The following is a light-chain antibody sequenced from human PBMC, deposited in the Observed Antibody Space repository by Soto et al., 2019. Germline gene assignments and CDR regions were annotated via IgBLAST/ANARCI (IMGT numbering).Light chain of an antibody. V-gene: IGKV3-15*01. J-gene: IGKJ1*01. CDR1: QTISNN. Sequence: EIVMTQSPATVSVSPGERATLSCRASQTISNNLAWYQHKPGQAPRLLIYGASTRATDIPARFSGSGSGTEFSLTIRSLQSEDFAVYYCQQYNNWPPWTFGQGTKVEIK. CDR2: GAS. CDR3: QQYNNWPPWT.